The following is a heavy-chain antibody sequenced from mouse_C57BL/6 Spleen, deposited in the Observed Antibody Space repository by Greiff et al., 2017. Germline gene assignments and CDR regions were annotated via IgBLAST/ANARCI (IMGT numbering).Heavy chain of an antibody. J-gene: IGHJ3*01. CDR1: GYTFTSYW. CDR2: IDPSDSYT. D-gene: IGHD3-3*01. Sequence: QVQLQQPGAELVMPGASVKLSCKASGYTFTSYWMHWVKQRPGQGLEWIGEIDPSDSYTNYNQKFKGKSTLTVDKSSSTAYMQLSSRTSEDSAVYYCAREGLAGAWFAYWGQGTLVTVSA. V-gene: IGHV1-69*01. CDR3: AREGLAGAWFAY.